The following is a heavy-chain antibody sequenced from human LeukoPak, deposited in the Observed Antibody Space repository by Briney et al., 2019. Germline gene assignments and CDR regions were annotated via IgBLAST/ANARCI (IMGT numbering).Heavy chain of an antibody. CDR2: INPNSGGT. V-gene: IGHV1-2*02. D-gene: IGHD3-10*01. Sequence: ASVKLSCKASGYTFTGYYMHWVRQAPGQRREWMGWINPNSGGTNYAQKFQGRVTMTRDTSISTAYMELSRLRSDDTAVYYCAREITMVRGKFDPWGQGTLVTVSS. CDR3: AREITMVRGKFDP. CDR1: GYTFTGYY. J-gene: IGHJ5*02.